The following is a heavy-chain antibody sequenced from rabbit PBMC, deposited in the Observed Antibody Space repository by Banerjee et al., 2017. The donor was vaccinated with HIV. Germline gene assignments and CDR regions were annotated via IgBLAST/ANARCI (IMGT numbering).Heavy chain of an antibody. CDR1: GFSLSSNDM. CDR3: ARDLAGAIGWNFGL. CDR2: IYAGSSGSA. D-gene: IGHD4-1*01. J-gene: IGHJ4*01. Sequence: QEQLEESGGGLVQPGESLTLSCKVSGFSLSSNDMSWVRQAPGKGLEWIGTIYAGSSGSAYYASWVNGRFTISKTSSTTVTLQMTSLTAADTATYFCARDLAGAIGWNFGLWGPGTLVTVS. V-gene: IGHV1S45*01.